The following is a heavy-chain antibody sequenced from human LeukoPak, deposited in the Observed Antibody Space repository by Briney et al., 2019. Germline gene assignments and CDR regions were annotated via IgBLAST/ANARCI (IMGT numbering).Heavy chain of an antibody. Sequence: GGTLRLSCAASGFTFSSYGMSRVRQAPGKGLEWVSAISGSGGSTYYADSVKGRFTISRDNSKNTLYLQMNSLRAEDTAVYYCARGARKGDDYGGFFDYWGQGTLVTVSS. CDR3: ARGARKGDDYGGFFDY. CDR2: ISGSGGST. J-gene: IGHJ4*02. CDR1: GFTFSSYG. D-gene: IGHD4-23*01. V-gene: IGHV3-23*01.